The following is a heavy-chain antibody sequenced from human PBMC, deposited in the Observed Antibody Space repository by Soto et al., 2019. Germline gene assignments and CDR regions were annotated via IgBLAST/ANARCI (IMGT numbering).Heavy chain of an antibody. CDR1: GYTFTSYA. CDR3: ARVRCSGGSCFRLDS. CDR2: INAGNGNT. J-gene: IGHJ4*02. V-gene: IGHV1-3*01. Sequence: ASVKVSCKASGYTFTSYAMHWVRQAPGQRLEWMGWINAGNGNTKYSQKFQGRVTITRDTSASTAYMELSSLRSEDTAVYYCARVRCSGGSCFRLDSWGQGTLVTVSS. D-gene: IGHD2-15*01.